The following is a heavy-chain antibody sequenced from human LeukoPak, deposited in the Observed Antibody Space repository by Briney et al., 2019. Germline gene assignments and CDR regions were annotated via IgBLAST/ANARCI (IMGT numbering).Heavy chain of an antibody. J-gene: IGHJ6*02. CDR1: GGSFNKYY. Sequence: SETLPLTCAVYGGSFNKYYWSWIRQPPGKGLQWIWEINHGGNTNYNAALKSRVTISMDTSKNQFSLKLSSVTAADTAVYYCARDPWRSGGNYGMDVWGQGTTVTVSS. CDR2: INHGGNT. D-gene: IGHD6-19*01. V-gene: IGHV4-34*01. CDR3: ARDPWRSGGNYGMDV.